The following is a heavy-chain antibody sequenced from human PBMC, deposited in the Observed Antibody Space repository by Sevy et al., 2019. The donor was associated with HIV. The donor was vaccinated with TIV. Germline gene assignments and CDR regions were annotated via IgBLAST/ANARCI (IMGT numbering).Heavy chain of an antibody. J-gene: IGHJ3*02. CDR3: ASLPHYYDSSGYSAEDAFDI. Sequence: GGSLRLSCAASGFTFDDYAMHWVRQAPGKGLEWVSGISCNSGSIGYADSVKGRFTISRDNAKNSLYLQMNSLRAEDTALYYCASLPHYYDSSGYSAEDAFDIWGQGTMVTVSS. D-gene: IGHD3-22*01. CDR2: ISCNSGSI. CDR1: GFTFDDYA. V-gene: IGHV3-9*01.